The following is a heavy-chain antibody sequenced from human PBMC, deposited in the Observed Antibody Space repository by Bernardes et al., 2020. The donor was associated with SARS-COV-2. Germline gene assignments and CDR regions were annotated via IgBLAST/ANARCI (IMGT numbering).Heavy chain of an antibody. CDR3: ARGPGEIQLWSYYYGMDV. CDR1: GGSISSSY. Sequence: SETLSLTCTVSGGSISSSYWSWIRQPPGKGLEWIGYIYYSGSTNYNPSLKSRVTISVDTSKNQFSLKLSSVTAADTAVYYCARGPGEIQLWSYYYGMDVWGQGTTVTVSS. D-gene: IGHD5-18*01. CDR2: IYYSGST. J-gene: IGHJ6*02. V-gene: IGHV4-59*01.